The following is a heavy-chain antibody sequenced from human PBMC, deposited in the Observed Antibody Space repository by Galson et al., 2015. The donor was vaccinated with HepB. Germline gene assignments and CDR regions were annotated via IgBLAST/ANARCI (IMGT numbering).Heavy chain of an antibody. CDR2: TIPVFGIT. J-gene: IGHJ5*02. Sequence: SVKVSCKASEGTFTSYAISWVRQAPGQGLEWLGGTIPVFGITNYTQKFQGRVTITADESTSTAYMELSSLTSEDTAVYYCATDASGWLDPW. CDR1: EGTFTSYA. D-gene: IGHD2-8*02. CDR3: ATDASGWLDP. V-gene: IGHV1-69*13.